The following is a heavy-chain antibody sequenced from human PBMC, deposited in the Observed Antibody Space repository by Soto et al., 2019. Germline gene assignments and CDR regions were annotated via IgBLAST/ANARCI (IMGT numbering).Heavy chain of an antibody. D-gene: IGHD3-10*01. Sequence: PGGSLRLSCAASGFTFSSYAMSWVRQAPGKGLEWVSAISGSGGSTYYADSVKGRFTISRDNSKNTLYLQMNSLRAEDTAVYYCAKEKMVRGVISLSGVLDPWGQGALVTVSS. J-gene: IGHJ5*02. CDR1: GFTFSSYA. CDR2: ISGSGGST. CDR3: AKEKMVRGVISLSGVLDP. V-gene: IGHV3-23*01.